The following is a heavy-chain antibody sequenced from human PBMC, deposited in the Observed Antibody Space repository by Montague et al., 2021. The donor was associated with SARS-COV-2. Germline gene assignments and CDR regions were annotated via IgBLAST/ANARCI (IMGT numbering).Heavy chain of an antibody. CDR3: ARGGGSGYRYYFDY. CDR2: IYYSGRT. J-gene: IGHJ4*02. V-gene: IGHV4-4*02. Sequence: SETLSLTCAVSGGSISSSNWWSWVRQPPGKGLEWIGYIYYSGRTNYNPSLKSRVTISVDTSKNQFSLKLSSVTAADTAVYYCARGGGSGYRYYFDYWGQGFLVTVSS. D-gene: IGHD3-22*01. CDR1: GGSISSSNW.